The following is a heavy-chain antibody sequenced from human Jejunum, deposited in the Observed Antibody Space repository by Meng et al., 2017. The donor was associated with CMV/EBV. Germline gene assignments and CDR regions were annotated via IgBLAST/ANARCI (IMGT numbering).Heavy chain of an antibody. Sequence: IGWVRQMPGKGLEWMGNIYPGDSDTRYSPPFQGQVTISADKSISTAYLQWSSLKASDTAIYYCARWDCSSASCYGNYYYYYGMGVWGQGTAVTVSS. D-gene: IGHD2-2*01. CDR3: ARWDCSSASCYGNYYYYYGMGV. CDR2: IYPGDSDT. V-gene: IGHV5-51*01. J-gene: IGHJ6*02.